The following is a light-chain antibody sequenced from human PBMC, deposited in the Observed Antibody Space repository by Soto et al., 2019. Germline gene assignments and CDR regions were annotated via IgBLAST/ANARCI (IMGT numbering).Light chain of an antibody. CDR3: SAYTRSATWV. CDR2: EVS. V-gene: IGLV2-14*01. Sequence: QSALTQPASGSGSPGQSITISCTGTSSDVGGYNYVSWYQQHPGKAPKLMVYEVSNRPSGVSNRFSVFKSGNTASLTISGIQTEDEADYYCSAYTRSATWVFGGGTKLAVL. CDR1: SSDVGGYNY. J-gene: IGLJ3*02.